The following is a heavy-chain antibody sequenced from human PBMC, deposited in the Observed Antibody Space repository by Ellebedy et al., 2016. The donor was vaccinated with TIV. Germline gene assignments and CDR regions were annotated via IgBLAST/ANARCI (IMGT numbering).Heavy chain of an antibody. CDR2: MNPNNGNT. D-gene: IGHD7-27*01. V-gene: IGHV1-8*01. Sequence: AASVKVSCKASGYIFTSYDINWVRQATGQGLEWMGWMNPNNGNTEYAQKFQGRASMTTDASTNTVHLELMRLTFDDTAVYYCGRELGMGRGAMDVWGQGTTVTVSS. J-gene: IGHJ6*02. CDR1: GYIFTSYD. CDR3: GRELGMGRGAMDV.